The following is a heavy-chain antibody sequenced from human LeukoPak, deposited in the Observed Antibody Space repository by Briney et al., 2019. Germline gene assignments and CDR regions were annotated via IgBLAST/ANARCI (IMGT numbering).Heavy chain of an antibody. CDR2: IYHSGST. CDR3: ARQFGAI. Sequence: PSETLSLTCAVSGYSISSGYYWGWIRQPPGKGLEWIGSIYHSGSTYYNPSLKSRVTISVDTSKNQFSLKLSSVTAADTAVYYCARQFGAIWDQGTMVTVSS. J-gene: IGHJ3*02. V-gene: IGHV4-38-2*01. D-gene: IGHD3-10*01. CDR1: GYSISSGYY.